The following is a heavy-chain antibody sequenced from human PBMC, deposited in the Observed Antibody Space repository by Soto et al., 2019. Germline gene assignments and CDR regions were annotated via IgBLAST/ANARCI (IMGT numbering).Heavy chain of an antibody. CDR1: GGSVSSGSYY. Sequence: SETLSLTCTVSGGSVSSGSYYWSWIRQPPGKGLEWIGYIYYSGSTNYNPSLKSRVTMTRDTSTSTVYVDLSSLRSEDTAVYYCARDGPFNDYWGQGTLVTVSS. CDR3: ARDGPFNDY. CDR2: IYYSGST. V-gene: IGHV4-61*01. J-gene: IGHJ4*02.